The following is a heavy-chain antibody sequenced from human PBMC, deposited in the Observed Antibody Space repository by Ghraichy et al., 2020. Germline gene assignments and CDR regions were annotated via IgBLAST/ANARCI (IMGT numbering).Heavy chain of an antibody. CDR2: ICGSSDST. CDR1: GFTFSSYA. Sequence: LSLTCAASGFTFSSYAMTWVRQAPGKGLEWVSAICGSSDSTYYADSVKGQFTISRDNSKNTLYLQMNSLRAEDTALYYCAKLSGGSCYSVGSDWGQGTLVTVSS. CDR3: AKLSGGSCYSVGSD. V-gene: IGHV3-23*01. D-gene: IGHD2-15*01. J-gene: IGHJ4*02.